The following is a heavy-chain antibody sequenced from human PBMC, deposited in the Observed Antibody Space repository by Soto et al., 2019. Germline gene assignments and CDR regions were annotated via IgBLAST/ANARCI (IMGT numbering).Heavy chain of an antibody. V-gene: IGHV3-33*01. CDR1: GFTFSSYG. CDR2: IWYDGSNK. Sequence: GGSLRLSCAASGFTFSSYGMHWVRQAPGKGLEWVAVIWYDGSNKYYADSVKGRFTISRDNSKNTLYLQMNSLRAEDTAVYYCARDGLNYYDSSGYIPYHHEYFQHWGQGTLVTVSS. CDR3: ARDGLNYYDSSGYIPYHHEYFQH. D-gene: IGHD3-22*01. J-gene: IGHJ1*01.